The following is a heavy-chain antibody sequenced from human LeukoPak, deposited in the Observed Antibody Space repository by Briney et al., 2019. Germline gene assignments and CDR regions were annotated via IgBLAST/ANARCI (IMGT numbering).Heavy chain of an antibody. J-gene: IGHJ3*02. V-gene: IGHV3-66*01. CDR3: ARDRDSSGWGSYAFDI. Sequence: GGSLRLSCAASGFTFSSNFVSWVRQAPGKGLEWVSFISDSGGTYYADSVKGRFTISRDNSKNTLYLQMNSLRADDTAVYYCARDRDSSGWGSYAFDIWGQGTMVTVSS. D-gene: IGHD6-19*01. CDR2: ISDSGGT. CDR1: GFTFSSNF.